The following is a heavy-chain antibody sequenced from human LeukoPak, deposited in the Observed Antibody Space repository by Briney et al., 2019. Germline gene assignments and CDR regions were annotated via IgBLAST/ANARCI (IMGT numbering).Heavy chain of an antibody. D-gene: IGHD3-10*01. Sequence: SQTLSLTCAISGDSVSSNGATWHWIRQSPSRGLEWLGRTYYRTKWYYDYALSVKSRMTINPDTSKNQISLQLNSVTPEDTAVYYCARGGHGSRTSLFGNWGQGTLVTVSS. CDR3: ARGGHGSRTSLFGN. V-gene: IGHV6-1*01. J-gene: IGHJ4*02. CDR1: GDSVSSNGAT. CDR2: TYYRTKWYY.